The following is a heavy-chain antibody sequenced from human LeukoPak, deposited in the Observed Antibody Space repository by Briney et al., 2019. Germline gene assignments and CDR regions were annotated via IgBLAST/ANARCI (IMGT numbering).Heavy chain of an antibody. D-gene: IGHD5-18*01. J-gene: IGHJ4*02. CDR2: ISTSGTTM. V-gene: IGHV3-48*02. Sequence: GGSLRLSCAGSGFTFRSYQMNWVRQAPGKGLEWVSYISTSGTTMYYADSAKGRFTISRDNAKNSLYLQMNSLGDEDTAVYYCARGHTSMGRTFDYWGQGTLVTVSS. CDR3: ARGHTSMGRTFDY. CDR1: GFTFRSYQ.